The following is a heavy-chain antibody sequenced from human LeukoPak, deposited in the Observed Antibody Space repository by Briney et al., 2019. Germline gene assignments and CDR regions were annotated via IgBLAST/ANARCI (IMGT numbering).Heavy chain of an antibody. CDR3: AKSPRSAADNWFDP. J-gene: IGHJ5*02. V-gene: IGHV3-23*01. D-gene: IGHD6-13*01. Sequence: AGGSLRLSCTASGFPFIEYSMNWVRQAPGKGLEWVSGISGSGGSTYYADSVKGRFTISRDNSKNTLYLQMNSLTVEDTAVYYCAKSPRSAADNWFDPWGQGTLVTVSS. CDR1: GFPFIEYS. CDR2: ISGSGGST.